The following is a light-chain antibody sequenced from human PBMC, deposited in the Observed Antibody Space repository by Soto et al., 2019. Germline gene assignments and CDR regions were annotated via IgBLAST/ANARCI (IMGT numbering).Light chain of an antibody. Sequence: DVVLTQSPLSLPVTPGEPASISCESSQSLLHSNGYNYLDWYLQKPGQSPQLLIYLGSNRASGVPDRFSGSGSGTDFTLKISRVEAEDVGVYYCMQALQTPFTFGPGTKVDIK. CDR1: QSLLHSNGYNY. CDR2: LGS. V-gene: IGKV2-28*01. CDR3: MQALQTPFT. J-gene: IGKJ3*01.